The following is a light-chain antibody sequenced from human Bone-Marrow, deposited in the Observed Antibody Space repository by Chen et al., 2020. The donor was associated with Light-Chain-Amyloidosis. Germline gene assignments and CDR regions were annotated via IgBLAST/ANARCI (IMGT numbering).Light chain of an antibody. V-gene: IGLV3-25*03. Sequence: YELPQPPSVSVSPGQTARIPCSGDDLPTKYAYWYQQKPGQAPVLVIHRDTERPSGISERFSGSSSGTTATLTISGVQAEDEADYHCQSADSSGTYEVIFGGGTKLTVL. CDR2: RDT. CDR3: QSADSSGTYEVI. J-gene: IGLJ2*01. CDR1: DLPTKY.